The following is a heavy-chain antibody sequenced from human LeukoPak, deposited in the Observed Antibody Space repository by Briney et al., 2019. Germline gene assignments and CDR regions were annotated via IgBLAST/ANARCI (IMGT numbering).Heavy chain of an antibody. D-gene: IGHD1-1*01. J-gene: IGHJ5*02. CDR3: ARDTDYGTNWFDP. Sequence: ASVKVSCKASDYTFTSYGITWVRQAPGQGLEWMGWITPYYGNTNYAQKFQGRVTMTTDTSTSTAYMELRSLRSDDTAVYYCARDTDYGTNWFDPWGQGTLVTVSS. CDR2: ITPYYGNT. CDR1: DYTFTSYG. V-gene: IGHV1-18*01.